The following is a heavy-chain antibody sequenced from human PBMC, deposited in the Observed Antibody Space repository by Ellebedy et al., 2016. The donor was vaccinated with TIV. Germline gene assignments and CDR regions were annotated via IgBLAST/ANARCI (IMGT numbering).Heavy chain of an antibody. CDR1: GGSISSSSYY. CDR2: FYYSGST. D-gene: IGHD4-11*01. J-gene: IGHJ4*02. V-gene: IGHV4-39*01. CDR3: ASTVTTVTEFDY. Sequence: MPSETLSLTCTVSGGSISSSSYYWGWIRQPPGKGLEWIGTFYYSGSTYYNPSLKSRVTISVDTSKNQFSLKLSSVTAADTAVYYCASTVTTVTEFDYWGQGTLVTVSS.